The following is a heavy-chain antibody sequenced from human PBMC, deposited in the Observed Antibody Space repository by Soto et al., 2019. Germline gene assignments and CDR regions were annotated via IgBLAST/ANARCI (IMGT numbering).Heavy chain of an antibody. CDR1: GYTFTGYY. CDR2: INPNSGDT. D-gene: IGHD6-13*01. V-gene: IGHV1-2*02. J-gene: IGHJ4*02. Sequence: QVQLVQSGAEVKKPGASVKVSCKASGYTFTGYYMHWVRQAPGKGLEWMGWINPNSGDTNYAQKFQGRVTMTRDTSISTAYMDLSSLRSDDTAVYYCARGPGIAAAGKFDYWGQGTLLTVSS. CDR3: ARGPGIAAAGKFDY.